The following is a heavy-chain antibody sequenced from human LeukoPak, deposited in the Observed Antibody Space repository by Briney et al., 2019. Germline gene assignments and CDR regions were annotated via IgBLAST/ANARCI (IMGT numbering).Heavy chain of an antibody. V-gene: IGHV3-21*01. Sequence: GGSLRLSCAASGFTFSSYSMNWVRQAPGKGLEWVSSISSSSSYIYYADSVEGRFTISRDNAKNSLYLQMNSLRAEDTAVYYCARAHDYVWGSYFFAYWGQGTLVTVSS. CDR1: GFTFSSYS. J-gene: IGHJ4*02. D-gene: IGHD3-16*01. CDR2: ISSSSSYI. CDR3: ARAHDYVWGSYFFAY.